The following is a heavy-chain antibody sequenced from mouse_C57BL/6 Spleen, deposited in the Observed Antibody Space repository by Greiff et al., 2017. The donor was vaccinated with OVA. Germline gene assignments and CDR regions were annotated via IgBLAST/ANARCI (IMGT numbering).Heavy chain of an antibody. CDR2: IYPRSGNT. V-gene: IGHV1-81*01. J-gene: IGHJ2*01. CDR3: ARWTGYYFDY. Sequence: VKLMESGAELARPGASVKLSCKASGYTFTSYGISWVKQRTGQGLEWIGEIYPRSGNTYYNEKFKGKATLTADKSSSTAYMELRSLTSEDSAVYFCARWTGYYFDYWGQGTTLTVSS. CDR1: GYTFTSYG.